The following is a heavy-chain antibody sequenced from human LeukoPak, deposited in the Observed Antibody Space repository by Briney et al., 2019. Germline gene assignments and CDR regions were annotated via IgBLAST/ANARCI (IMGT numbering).Heavy chain of an antibody. CDR3: ARGAYCGGDCYWDAFDI. V-gene: IGHV3-23*01. CDR1: GFTFNTYA. Sequence: GGSLRLSCAASGFTFNTYAMSWVRQAPGKGLEWVSGISASGGSTYYADSVKGRFTISRDNAKNSLYLQMNSLRAEDTAVYYCARGAYCGGDCYWDAFDIWGQGTMVTVSS. D-gene: IGHD2-21*02. J-gene: IGHJ3*02. CDR2: ISASGGST.